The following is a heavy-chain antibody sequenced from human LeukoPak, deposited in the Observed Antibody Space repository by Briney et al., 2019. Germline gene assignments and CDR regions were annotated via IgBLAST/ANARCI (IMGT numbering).Heavy chain of an antibody. V-gene: IGHV4-39*01. J-gene: IGHJ5*02. D-gene: IGHD1-14*01. CDR2: MSYTGPT. CDR1: DASVSSSGFH. Sequence: SETLSLTCSVSDASVSSSGFHWGWIRQPPGKGLEWIGTMSYTGPTYYNPSLQSRVIISLDTSKNQLSLRLSSVTAADTAVYYCARRLDVAGGWFDHWGQGTLVTVSS. CDR3: ARRLDVAGGWFDH.